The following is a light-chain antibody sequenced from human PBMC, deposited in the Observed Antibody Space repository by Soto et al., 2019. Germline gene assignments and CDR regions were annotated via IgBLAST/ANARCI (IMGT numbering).Light chain of an antibody. Sequence: DIQMTQSPSSLSASIGDRVTITCRAGQSISNYLNWYQQKPGKAPNLLIYAASRLESGVPSGFSGSGSGTDFTPTISSLQPGDFATYYCQESDAFPYTFGGGTKVDIK. CDR1: QSISNY. V-gene: IGKV1-39*01. CDR3: QESDAFPYT. J-gene: IGKJ4*01. CDR2: AAS.